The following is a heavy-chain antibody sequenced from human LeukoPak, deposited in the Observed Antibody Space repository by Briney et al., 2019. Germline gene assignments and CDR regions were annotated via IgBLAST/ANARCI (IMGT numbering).Heavy chain of an antibody. CDR2: ISSSSSYI. J-gene: IGHJ4*02. CDR1: GFTFSIYN. V-gene: IGHV3-21*06. CDR3: ARDVADY. Sequence: GASLTLSCAASGFTFSIYNMNWVRQATGKGLEWVSSISSSSSYIYYADSVKGRFTISRDNAKNSLYLQMNSLRAEDTAMYYCARDVADYWGQGTLVTVSS.